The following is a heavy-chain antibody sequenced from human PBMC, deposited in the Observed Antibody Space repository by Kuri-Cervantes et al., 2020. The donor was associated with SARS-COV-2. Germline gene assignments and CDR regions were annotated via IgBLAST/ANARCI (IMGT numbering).Heavy chain of an antibody. Sequence: GGSLRLSCAASGFTFSTYGMHWVRQAPGKGLERLSLVWYDGRNKYHADSVKGRFTISRDNSKNTLYLQMNSLRAEYTAVYYCARDTTVALDYWGQGTLVTVSS. CDR1: GFTFSTYG. V-gene: IGHV3-33*01. CDR3: ARDTTVALDY. CDR2: VWYDGRNK. D-gene: IGHD4-23*01. J-gene: IGHJ4*02.